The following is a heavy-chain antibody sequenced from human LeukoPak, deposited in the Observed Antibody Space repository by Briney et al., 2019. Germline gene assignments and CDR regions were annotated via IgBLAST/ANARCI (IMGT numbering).Heavy chain of an antibody. D-gene: IGHD2-2*01. J-gene: IGHJ4*02. CDR2: IRSKTHGGTT. CDR3: AKGQISPYCSSTSCPQDY. V-gene: IGHV3-15*01. CDR1: GFTFSDAW. Sequence: GGSLRLSCAASGFTFSDAWMTWVRQAPGKGLEWVGRIRSKTHGGTTDYAAPVKGRFTISRDNSKNTLYLQMNSLRAEDTAVYYCAKGQISPYCSSTSCPQDYWGQGTLVTVSS.